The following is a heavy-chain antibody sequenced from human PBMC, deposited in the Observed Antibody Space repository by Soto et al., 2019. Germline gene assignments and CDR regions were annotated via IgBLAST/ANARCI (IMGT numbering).Heavy chain of an antibody. Sequence: PGGSLRLSCAASGFTFRHYAIHWVRQTPGKGLEWVASISFDGGNKYSADSVKDRFAISRDNSKNSLYLHMNSLKPEDTAVYYCARAESSSWYGAPYYWGQGTLVTVSS. J-gene: IGHJ4*02. V-gene: IGHV3-30*09. CDR2: ISFDGGNK. CDR3: ARAESSSWYGAPYY. CDR1: GFTFRHYA. D-gene: IGHD6-13*01.